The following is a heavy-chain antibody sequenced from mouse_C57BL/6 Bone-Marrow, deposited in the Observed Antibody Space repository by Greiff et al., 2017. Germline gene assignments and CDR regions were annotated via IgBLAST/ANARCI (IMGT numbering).Heavy chain of an antibody. Sequence: QVQLQQPGAELVKPGASVKLSCKASGYTFTSYWMHWVKQRPGQGLEWIGMIHPNSGSTNYNEKFKRKATLTVDKSSSTAYMQLSSLTSEDSAVYYCARGGYPIFDYWGQGTTLTVSS. CDR3: ARGGYPIFDY. CDR2: IHPNSGST. D-gene: IGHD2-2*01. J-gene: IGHJ2*01. CDR1: GYTFTSYW. V-gene: IGHV1-64*01.